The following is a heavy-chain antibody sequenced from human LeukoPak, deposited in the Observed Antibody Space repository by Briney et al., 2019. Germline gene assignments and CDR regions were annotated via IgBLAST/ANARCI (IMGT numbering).Heavy chain of an antibody. Sequence: GGSLRLSCAASGFTFSSYAMSWVRLAPGKGLEWVSAISGSGGSTYYADSVKGRFTISRDNAKNSLYLQMNSLRAEDTAVYYCARGGCSGGSCYPSWFDPWGQGTLVTVSS. J-gene: IGHJ5*02. D-gene: IGHD2-15*01. V-gene: IGHV3-23*01. CDR1: GFTFSSYA. CDR3: ARGGCSGGSCYPSWFDP. CDR2: ISGSGGST.